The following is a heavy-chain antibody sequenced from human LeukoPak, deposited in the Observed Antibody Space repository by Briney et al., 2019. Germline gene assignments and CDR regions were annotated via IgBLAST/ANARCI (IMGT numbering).Heavy chain of an antibody. CDR2: ISWNSGSI. V-gene: IGHV3-9*01. Sequence: GRSLRLSCAASGFTFDDYAMHWVRQAPGKGLEWVSGISWNSGSIGYADSVKGRFTISRGNAKNSLYLQMNSLRAEDTALYYCAKDKAGAFDYWGQGTLVTVSS. CDR1: GFTFDDYA. J-gene: IGHJ4*02. D-gene: IGHD6-13*01. CDR3: AKDKAGAFDY.